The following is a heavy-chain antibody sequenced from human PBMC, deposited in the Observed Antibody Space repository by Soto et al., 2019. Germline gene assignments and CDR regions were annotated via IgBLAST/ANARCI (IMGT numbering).Heavy chain of an antibody. CDR1: GFSIIISSDD. CDR3: ARQRVGSLTYYYDSRGYRIEY. D-gene: IGHD3-22*01. J-gene: IGHJ4*02. V-gene: IGHV4-39*01. CDR2: IYYSGIT. Sequence: NPSGTXSLSGTVSGFSIIISSDDGCWIRQPPGKGLEWIGSIYYSGITYYNPSLKSRVTISLDTSKNHFSLKLSSVTAADTAVYQCARQRVGSLTYYYDSRGYRIEYRGQGTLV.